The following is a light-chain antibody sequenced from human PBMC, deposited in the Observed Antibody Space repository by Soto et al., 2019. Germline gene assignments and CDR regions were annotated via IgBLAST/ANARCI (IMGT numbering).Light chain of an antibody. CDR3: QQRSNWPPYT. Sequence: EIALTQSPATLSLSPGERATLACRASQSVSSYLAWYQQKPGQVPRLLIYDASNRATGIPARFSGSGSGTDFTLTISSLEPEDFAVYYCQQRSNWPPYTFGQGTKLEIK. CDR2: DAS. V-gene: IGKV3-11*01. CDR1: QSVSSY. J-gene: IGKJ2*01.